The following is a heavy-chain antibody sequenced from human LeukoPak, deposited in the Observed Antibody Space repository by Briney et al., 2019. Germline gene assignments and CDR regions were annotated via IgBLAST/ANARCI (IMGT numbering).Heavy chain of an antibody. V-gene: IGHV3-23*01. D-gene: IGHD5-18*01. CDR1: GFTFSSYA. CDR3: AKAIQPNYFDY. J-gene: IGHJ4*02. CDR2: ISGSGGTT. Sequence: GGSLTLSCAASGFTFSSYAMNWVRQAPGKGLEWVSAISGSGGTTYYPDSVKGRFTISRDNSKNTLYLQMNSLRAEDTAVYYCAKAIQPNYFDYWGQGTLVTVSS.